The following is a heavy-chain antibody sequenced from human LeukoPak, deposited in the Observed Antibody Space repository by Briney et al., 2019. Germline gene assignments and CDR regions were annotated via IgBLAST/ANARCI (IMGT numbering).Heavy chain of an antibody. J-gene: IGHJ4*02. CDR1: GFTFSSYG. V-gene: IGHV3-30*18. CDR2: ISHDGSKE. CDR3: AEDFSSTWYLAGY. D-gene: IGHD6-13*01. Sequence: PGRSLRLSCAASGFTFSSYGMHWVRQAPGKGLEWVAVISHDGSKEYYADSVKGRFTISRDNSKNTLYLQMNSLRAEDTAVYYCAEDFSSTWYLAGYWGQGTLVTVSS.